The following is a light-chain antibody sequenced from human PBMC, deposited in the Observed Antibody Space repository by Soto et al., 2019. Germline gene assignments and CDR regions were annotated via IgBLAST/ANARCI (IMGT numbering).Light chain of an antibody. CDR3: CSYAGSTTPYV. V-gene: IGLV2-23*02. CDR2: EVT. Sequence: QSALTQPASVSGSPGQSITISCTGTSSDVGNYNLVSWYQQHPGKAPKVMIYEVTKRPSGVSNRFSASKSGNTASLTISGLQAEDEADYYCCSYAGSTTPYVFGPGTKLTVL. J-gene: IGLJ1*01. CDR1: SSDVGNYNL.